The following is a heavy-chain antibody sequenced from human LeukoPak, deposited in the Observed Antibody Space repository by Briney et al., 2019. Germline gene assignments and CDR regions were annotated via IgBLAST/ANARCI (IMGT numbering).Heavy chain of an antibody. CDR1: GFIVTNNY. D-gene: IGHD5-18*01. CDR3: ARGRDNPAMMWPALDLDS. V-gene: IGHV3-53*01. Sequence: PGGSLRLSCVASGFIVTNNYMSWVRQAPGKGLEWVSGLFYGGKTFYADSVKGRFTISRDDVKNTLFLQMNTLRAEDTAVYYCARGRDNPAMMWPALDLDSWGQGTLVTVSS. CDR2: LFYGGKT. J-gene: IGHJ4*02.